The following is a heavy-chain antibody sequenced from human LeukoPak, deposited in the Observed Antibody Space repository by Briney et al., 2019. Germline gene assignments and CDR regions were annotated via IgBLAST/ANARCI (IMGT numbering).Heavy chain of an antibody. D-gene: IGHD2-15*01. Sequence: SVKVSCKASGYTFTGYYMHWVRQAPGQGLEWMGRIIPILGIANYAQKFQGRVTITADKSTSTAYMELSSLRSEDTAVYYCARDQGCSGGSCYDYYYYGMDVWGQGTTVTVSS. V-gene: IGHV1-69*04. J-gene: IGHJ6*02. CDR2: IIPILGIA. CDR3: ARDQGCSGGSCYDYYYYGMDV. CDR1: GYTFTGYY.